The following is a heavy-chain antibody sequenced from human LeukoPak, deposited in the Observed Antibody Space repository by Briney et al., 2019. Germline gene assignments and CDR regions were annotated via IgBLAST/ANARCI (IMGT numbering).Heavy chain of an antibody. J-gene: IGHJ5*02. D-gene: IGHD2-15*01. CDR3: AKSGYCSGGSCPPDLDDWFDP. CDR2: SSGSGGST. Sequence: GGSLRLSCAASGFTFSSYAMSWVRQAPGKGLEWVSASSGSGGSTYYADSVKGRFTISRDNSKNTLYLQMNSLRAEDTAVYYCAKSGYCSGGSCPPDLDDWFDPWGQGTLVTVSS. V-gene: IGHV3-23*01. CDR1: GFTFSSYA.